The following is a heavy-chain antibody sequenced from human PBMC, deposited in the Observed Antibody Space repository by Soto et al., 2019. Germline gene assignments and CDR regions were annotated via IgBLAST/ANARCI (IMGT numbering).Heavy chain of an antibody. CDR3: ARVYTVTTGVYYGMDV. V-gene: IGHV4-31*03. D-gene: IGHD4-17*01. CDR1: GGSISSGGYY. J-gene: IGHJ6*04. CDR2: IYYSGST. Sequence: PSETLSLTCTVSGGSISSGGYYWSWIRQHPGKGLEWIGYIYYSGSTYYNPSLKSRVTISVDTSKNQFSLKLSSVTAADTAVYYCARVYTVTTGVYYGMDVWGKGTTVTVSS.